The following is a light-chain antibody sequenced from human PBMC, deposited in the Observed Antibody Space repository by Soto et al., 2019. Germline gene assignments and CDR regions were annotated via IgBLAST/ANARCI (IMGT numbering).Light chain of an antibody. CDR2: DVI. CDR1: QSVTNNY. CDR3: QQYGSSPRT. V-gene: IGKV3D-20*01. J-gene: IGKJ1*01. Sequence: EIVLTQSPATLSLSPGQRATLSCGASQSVTNNYLAWYQQKPGLAPRLLIYDVINRATGIPDRFSGSGSGTDFTLTISRLEPEDFAVYYCQQYGSSPRTFGQGTKVEIK.